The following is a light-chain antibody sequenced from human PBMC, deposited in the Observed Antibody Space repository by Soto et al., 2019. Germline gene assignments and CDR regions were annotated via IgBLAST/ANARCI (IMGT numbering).Light chain of an antibody. CDR1: SSDIGNYNR. CDR3: SLYTSDSTYV. CDR2: EVS. V-gene: IGLV2-18*01. J-gene: IGLJ1*01. Sequence: QSALAQTTSVTGSPGQSVTISCTGTSSDIGNYNRVTWYQRPPGTGPKLMIYEVSNRPSGVPDRFSGSKSGNTASLTISGLQAEDEAEYYCSLYTSDSTYVFGTGTKVTVL.